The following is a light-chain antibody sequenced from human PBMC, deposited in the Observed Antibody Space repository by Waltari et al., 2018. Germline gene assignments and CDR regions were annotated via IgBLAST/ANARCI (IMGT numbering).Light chain of an antibody. V-gene: IGKV3-20*01. CDR2: DAS. Sequence: EIVLTQSPGTLSLSPGERATLGCRAGQSVGRSLAWYQQKPGQAPRPLIYDASRRATGIPDRFSGSGSGTDFSLTISTLEPEDFAVYYCQHYVRLPATFGQGTKVEI. CDR3: QHYVRLPAT. CDR1: QSVGRS. J-gene: IGKJ1*01.